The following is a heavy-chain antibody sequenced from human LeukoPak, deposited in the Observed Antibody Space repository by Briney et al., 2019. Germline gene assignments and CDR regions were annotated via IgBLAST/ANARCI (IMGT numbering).Heavy chain of an antibody. CDR2: ISYDGRNK. Sequence: GGSLRLSCAASGFTFSDYAMHWVRQAPGKGLEWVGVISYDGRNKNYADSVKGRFTISRDNSKNTLHLQVNSLRAEDTAVYYCAKDVSPFGELWFFDYWGQGTLVTVSS. CDR3: AKDVSPFGELWFFDY. CDR1: GFTFSDYA. V-gene: IGHV3-30-3*02. J-gene: IGHJ4*02. D-gene: IGHD3-10*01.